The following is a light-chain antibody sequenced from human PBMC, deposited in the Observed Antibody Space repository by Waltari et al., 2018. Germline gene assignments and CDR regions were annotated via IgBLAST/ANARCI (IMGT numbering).Light chain of an antibody. J-gene: IGKJ1*01. CDR2: KAS. Sequence: DIQMTQSPSTLSASVGDRVTITCRASQSISSWLAWYQQTPGKAPKLLIYKASSLESGVPSRFSGSGSGTEFTLTISSLQPDDFATYYCQQYNSYWRTFGQGTKVEIK. CDR3: QQYNSYWRT. CDR1: QSISSW. V-gene: IGKV1-5*03.